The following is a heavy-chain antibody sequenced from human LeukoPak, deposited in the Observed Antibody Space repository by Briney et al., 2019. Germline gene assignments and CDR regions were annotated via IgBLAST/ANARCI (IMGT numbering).Heavy chain of an antibody. J-gene: IGHJ3*02. Sequence: SETLSLTCTVSGGSTSSGGYYWSWIRQHPGKGLEWIGYIYYSGSTYYNPSLKSRVTISVDTSKNQFSLKLSSVTAADTAVYYCARAHGSGYSSDAFDIWGQGIMVTVSS. CDR2: IYYSGST. D-gene: IGHD3-22*01. CDR1: GGSTSSGGYY. CDR3: ARAHGSGYSSDAFDI. V-gene: IGHV4-31*03.